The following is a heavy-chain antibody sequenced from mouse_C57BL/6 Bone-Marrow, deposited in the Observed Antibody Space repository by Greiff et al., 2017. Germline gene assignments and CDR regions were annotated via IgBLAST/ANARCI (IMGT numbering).Heavy chain of an antibody. V-gene: IGHV6-3*01. CDR1: GFTFSNYW. J-gene: IGHJ3*01. CDR3: SSLAY. CDR2: IRLKSDNYAT. Sequence: EVKVEESGGGLVQPGGSLKLSCVASGFTFSNYWMNWVRQSPEKGLEWVAQIRLKSDNYATHYAESVKGRFTIARDDSKSSVYLQMNNVRAEDTGMYYCSSLAYWGQGTLVTVSA.